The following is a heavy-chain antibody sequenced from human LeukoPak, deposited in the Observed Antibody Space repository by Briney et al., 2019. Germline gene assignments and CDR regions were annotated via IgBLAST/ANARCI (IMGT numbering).Heavy chain of an antibody. J-gene: IGHJ4*02. CDR3: ATYCGGDCYSASFDY. CDR2: IKQDGSEK. CDR1: GFTFSGYW. V-gene: IGHV3-7*01. D-gene: IGHD2-21*02. Sequence: GGSLRLSCAASGFTFSGYWRNWVRQAPGKGLEWVANIKQDGSEKYYVDSVKGRFTISRDNAKNSLYLQMNSLRAEDTAVYYCATYCGGDCYSASFDYWGQGTLVTVSS.